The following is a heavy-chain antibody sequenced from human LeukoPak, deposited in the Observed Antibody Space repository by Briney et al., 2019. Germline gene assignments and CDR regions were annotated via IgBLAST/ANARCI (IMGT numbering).Heavy chain of an antibody. Sequence: ASVKVSCKASGYTFTSYYMHWVRQAPGQGLEWMGIINPSGGSTSHAQKFQGRVTMTRDTSTSTVYMELSSLRSEDTAVYYCARDPDYYGSGSSIGFDYWGQGTLVTVSS. J-gene: IGHJ4*02. CDR2: INPSGGST. CDR1: GYTFTSYY. D-gene: IGHD3-10*01. V-gene: IGHV1-46*01. CDR3: ARDPDYYGSGSSIGFDY.